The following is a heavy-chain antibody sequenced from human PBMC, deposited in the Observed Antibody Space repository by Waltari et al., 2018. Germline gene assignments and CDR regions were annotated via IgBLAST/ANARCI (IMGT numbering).Heavy chain of an antibody. V-gene: IGHV4-61*02. CDR2: IYTSGST. Sequence: QVQLQESGPGLVKPSQTLSLTCPVPAVSISSGSYYWTWIRQPAGKGLEWIGRIYTSGSTNYNPSLKSRVTISVDTSKNQFSLKLSSVTAADTAVYYCAREMATATAYWGQGTLVTVSS. D-gene: IGHD5-18*01. CDR3: AREMATATAY. J-gene: IGHJ4*02. CDR1: AVSISSGSYY.